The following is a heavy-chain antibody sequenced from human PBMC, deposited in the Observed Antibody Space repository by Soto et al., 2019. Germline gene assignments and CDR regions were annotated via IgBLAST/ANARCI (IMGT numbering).Heavy chain of an antibody. J-gene: IGHJ4*02. CDR1: GYTFTNYG. CDR2: INPSGGST. CDR3: ARDDTMTTEPSYYFDY. Sequence: ASVKVSCKASGYTFTNYGINWVRQAPGQGLEWMGIINPSGGSTSYAQKFQGRVTMTRDTSTSTLYMELSSLRSEDTAVYYCARDDTMTTEPSYYFDYWGQGTLVTVSS. D-gene: IGHD3-22*01. V-gene: IGHV1-46*01.